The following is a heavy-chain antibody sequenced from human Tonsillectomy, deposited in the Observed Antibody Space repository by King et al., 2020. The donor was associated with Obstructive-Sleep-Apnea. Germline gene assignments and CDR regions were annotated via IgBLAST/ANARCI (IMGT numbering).Heavy chain of an antibody. J-gene: IGHJ6*02. Sequence: LQLQESGPGLVKPSETLSLTCTVSGVSISSSSYFWGWIRQPPGKGLEWIGSIYYSGSTYYNPSLKSGVTISVDTCKNQFSLKLRSVTAADTAVYYCARVPIIAAAGYYYAMDVWGQGTTVSVSS. V-gene: IGHV4-39*07. CDR1: GVSISSSSYF. CDR3: ARVPIIAAAGYYYAMDV. D-gene: IGHD6-13*01. CDR2: IYYSGST.